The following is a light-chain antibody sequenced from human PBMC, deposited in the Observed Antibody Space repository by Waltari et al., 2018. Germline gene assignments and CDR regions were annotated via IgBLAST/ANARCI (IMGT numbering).Light chain of an antibody. J-gene: IGLJ3*02. CDR1: SGSVSTSYY. V-gene: IGLV8-61*01. Sequence: QTVVTQEPSFSVSPGGTVTLTCGLSSGSVSTSYYPSWYQQTPGQAPRTLIYSTNTRSSGVPDRVSGSILGNKAALTITGAQADDESDYYCVLYMGSGIQVFGGGTKLTVL. CDR2: STN. CDR3: VLYMGSGIQV.